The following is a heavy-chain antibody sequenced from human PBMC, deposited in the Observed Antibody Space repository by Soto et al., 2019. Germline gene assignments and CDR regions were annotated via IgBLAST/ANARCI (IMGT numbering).Heavy chain of an antibody. CDR3: SSLPHDPRSH. V-gene: IGHV3-48*03. CDR2: ISSSGNTI. Sequence: GGSLRLSCVASGFTFSIYQMYLVRQSPGKGLEWVSLISSSGNTIKYADSVKGRFTISRDNAKNSLHLQMDSLRVEDTALYYCSSLPHDPRSHCGPGTLVTVSS. J-gene: IGHJ4*01. D-gene: IGHD2-15*01. CDR1: GFTFSIYQ.